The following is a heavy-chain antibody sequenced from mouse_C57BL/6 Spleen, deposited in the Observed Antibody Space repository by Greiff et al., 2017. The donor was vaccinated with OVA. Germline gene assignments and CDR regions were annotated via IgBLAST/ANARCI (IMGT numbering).Heavy chain of an antibody. CDR3: ARKRNYFDY. CDR2: ISYDGSN. J-gene: IGHJ2*01. CDR1: GYSITSGYY. Sequence: DVKLVESGPGLVKPSQSLSLTCSVTGYSITSGYYWNWIRQFPGNKLEWMGYISYDGSNNYNPSLKNRISITRDTSKNQFFLKLNSVTTEDTATYYCARKRNYFDYWGQGTTLTVSS. V-gene: IGHV3-6*01.